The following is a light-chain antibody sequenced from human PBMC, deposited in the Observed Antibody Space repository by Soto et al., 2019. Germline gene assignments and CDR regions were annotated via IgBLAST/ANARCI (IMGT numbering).Light chain of an antibody. J-gene: IGKJ5*01. Sequence: EILEMGSPSTRSWSPEERAPLSLKNIQSVSKNLAWYQGKPGQAPRLLIHGATTRATGIPARFSGSGSGTEFTLTISSLQSEDFAIYYCQQYTDWPPVITFGRGTRLEIK. CDR1: QSVSKN. V-gene: IGKV3-15*01. CDR3: QQYTDWPPVIT. CDR2: GAT.